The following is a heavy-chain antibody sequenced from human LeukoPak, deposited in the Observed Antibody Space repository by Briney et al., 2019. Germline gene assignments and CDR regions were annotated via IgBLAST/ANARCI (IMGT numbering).Heavy chain of an antibody. CDR3: ERGTTPVSHKQYYYGSGTNFDY. D-gene: IGHD3-10*01. CDR1: GFTFTTYG. Sequence: EASVKVSCKASGFTFTTYGFSWVRQAPEQRLEWMGWISAYTGNTHYAQKFQGSVTMTTDTSTSTAYMELRSLRSDDTAVYYCERGTTPVSHKQYYYGSGTNFDYWGQGTLVTVSS. J-gene: IGHJ4*02. CDR2: ISAYTGNT. V-gene: IGHV1-18*01.